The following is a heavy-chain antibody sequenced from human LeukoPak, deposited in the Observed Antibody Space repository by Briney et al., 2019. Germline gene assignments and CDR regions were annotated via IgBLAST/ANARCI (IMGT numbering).Heavy chain of an antibody. V-gene: IGHV3-30*18. CDR2: ISYDGSNK. CDR1: GFTFSSYG. Sequence: GGSLRLSCAASGFTFSSYGMHWVRQAPGKGLEWVAVISYDGSNKYYADSVKGRFTISRDNSKNTLYLQMNSLRVEDTAVYYCAKDSEAFWLQKIIDYWGQGTLVTVSS. J-gene: IGHJ4*02. D-gene: IGHD5-24*01. CDR3: AKDSEAFWLQKIIDY.